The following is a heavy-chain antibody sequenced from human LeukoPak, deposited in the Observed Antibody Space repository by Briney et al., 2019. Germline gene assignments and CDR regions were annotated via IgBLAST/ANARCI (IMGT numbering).Heavy chain of an antibody. J-gene: IGHJ5*02. CDR1: GYTFTSYY. CDR2: INPTGGST. CDR3: ARDNSVGDNAWWFDP. V-gene: IGHV1-46*01. D-gene: IGHD1-26*01. Sequence: ASVEVSCKASGYTFTSYYMHWVRQAPGQGLEWMGLINPTGGSTGYAQKFQGRVTMTRDMSTSTDYMELSSLRSEDTAIYYCARDNSVGDNAWWFDPWGQETLVTVSS.